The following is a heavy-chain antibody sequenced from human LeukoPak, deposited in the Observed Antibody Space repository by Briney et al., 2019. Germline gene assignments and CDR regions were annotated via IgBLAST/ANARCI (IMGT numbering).Heavy chain of an antibody. CDR3: ARQGNYYDSRGYDY. CDR1: GYTFTGYY. CDR2: INPNSGGT. V-gene: IGHV1-2*02. J-gene: IGHJ4*02. D-gene: IGHD3-22*01. Sequence: ASVKVSCKASGYTFTGYYMHWVRQAPGQGLEWMGWINPNSGGTNYAQKFQGRVTMTRDTSINTAYMELSRLRSDDTAVYYCARQGNYYDSRGYDYWGQGSLVTVSS.